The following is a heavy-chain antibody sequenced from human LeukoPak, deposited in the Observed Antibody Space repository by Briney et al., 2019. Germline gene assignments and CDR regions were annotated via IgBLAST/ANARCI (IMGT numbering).Heavy chain of an antibody. J-gene: IGHJ3*01. Sequence: GGSLRLSCAASGFNFHIYAMTWVCQAPGKGLEWVSTIGGGPVYYADSVKGRFTISRDDSKNTLFLQMKSLRVEDTAIYYCAKDSFSHNGVYDALDLWGQGTMVTVSS. CDR1: GFNFHIYA. V-gene: IGHV3-23*01. D-gene: IGHD2-8*01. CDR3: AKDSFSHNGVYDALDL. CDR2: IGGGPV.